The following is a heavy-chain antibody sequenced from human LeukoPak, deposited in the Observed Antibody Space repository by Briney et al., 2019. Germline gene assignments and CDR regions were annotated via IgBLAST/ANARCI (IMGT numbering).Heavy chain of an antibody. CDR1: GGSISSYY. CDR2: IYYSGST. Sequence: SETLSLTCTVSGGSISSYYWSWIRQPPGKGLEWIGYIYYSGSTNYNPSLKSRVTISVDTSKNQFSLKLSSVTAADTAVYYCARGPGAYVLSRRYGMDVWGQGTTVTVSS. CDR3: ARGPGAYVLSRRYGMDV. D-gene: IGHD1-14*01. J-gene: IGHJ6*02. V-gene: IGHV4-59*12.